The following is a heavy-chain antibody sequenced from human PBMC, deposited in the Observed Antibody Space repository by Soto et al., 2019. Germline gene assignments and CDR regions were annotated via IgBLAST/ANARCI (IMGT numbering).Heavy chain of an antibody. V-gene: IGHV1-3*01. J-gene: IGHJ6*02. Sequence: ASVKVSCTASGYTLTSYAMHWVRQAPGQRLEWMGWINAGSGNTKYSQKFQGRVTITRDTSASTAYMELSSLRSEDTAVYYCARDRSEGGYDYYYYGMDVWGQGTTVTVSS. CDR1: GYTLTSYA. CDR2: INAGSGNT. D-gene: IGHD5-12*01. CDR3: ARDRSEGGYDYYYYGMDV.